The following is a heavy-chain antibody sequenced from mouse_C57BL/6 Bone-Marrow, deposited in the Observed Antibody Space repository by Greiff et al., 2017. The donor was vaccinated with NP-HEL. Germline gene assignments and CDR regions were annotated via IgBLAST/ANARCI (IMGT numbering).Heavy chain of an antibody. D-gene: IGHD4-1*01. CDR2: IDPENGDT. V-gene: IGHV14-4*01. J-gene: IGHJ2*01. CDR1: GFNIKDDY. CDR3: TTGPLPGTYYFDY. Sequence: VQLQQSGAELVRPGASVKLSCTASGFNIKDDYMHWVKQRPEQGLEWIGWIDPENGDTEYASKFQGKATITADTSSNTAYLQLSSLTSEDTAVYYCTTGPLPGTYYFDYWGQGTTLTVSS.